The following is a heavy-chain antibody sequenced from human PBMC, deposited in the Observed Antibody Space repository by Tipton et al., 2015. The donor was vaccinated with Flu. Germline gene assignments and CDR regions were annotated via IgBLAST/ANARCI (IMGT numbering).Heavy chain of an antibody. CDR1: GGAINSGSYY. V-gene: IGHV4-61*02. J-gene: IGHJ5*02. D-gene: IGHD4-11*01. CDR2: IYISGST. CDR3: ARRSYSNYVSDPKNWFDP. Sequence: TLSLTCPVSGGAINSGSYYWTWIRQPAGKGLEWIGLIYISGSTNYNPSLKSRVTISVDTSKNQFSLKVISVTTADPAVYYCARRSYSNYVSDPKNWFDPWGQGTLVTVSS.